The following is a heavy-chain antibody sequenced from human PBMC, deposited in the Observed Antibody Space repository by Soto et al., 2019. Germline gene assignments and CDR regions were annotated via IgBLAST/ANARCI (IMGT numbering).Heavy chain of an antibody. J-gene: IGHJ4*02. CDR2: ISSTTNYI. V-gene: IGHV3-21*06. CDR1: GFTFTRYS. CDR3: ARESEDLTSNFDY. Sequence: VGSLRLSCAASGFTFTRYSMNWVRKAPGKGLEWVSSISSTTNYIYYGDSMKGRFTISRDNAKNSLYLEMNSLRAEDTAVYYCARESEDLTSNFDYWGQGTLVTVSS.